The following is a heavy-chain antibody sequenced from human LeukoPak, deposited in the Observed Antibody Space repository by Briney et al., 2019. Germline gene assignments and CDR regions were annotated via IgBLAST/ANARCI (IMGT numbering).Heavy chain of an antibody. CDR2: VWYDGSIK. V-gene: IGHV3-33*01. CDR1: GFTFSSHG. CDR3: ARDASNYYDSSGYFHMDY. Sequence: PGGSLRLSCAASGFTFSSHGMHWVRQAPGKGLEWVAVVWYDGSIKYYADSVKGRFTISRDNSENTLYLQINSLRAEDTAVYYCARDASNYYDSSGYFHMDYWGQGTLVTVSS. J-gene: IGHJ4*02. D-gene: IGHD3-22*01.